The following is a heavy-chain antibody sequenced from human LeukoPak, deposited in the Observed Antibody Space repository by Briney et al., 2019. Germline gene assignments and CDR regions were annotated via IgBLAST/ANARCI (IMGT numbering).Heavy chain of an antibody. J-gene: IGHJ4*02. Sequence: GGSLRLSCAASGFTFSSYAMTWVRQAPGKGLERVSAVTDSGDKVFYADSVKGRFTISRDNSKNTLYLQMSSLRVEDTAVYYCVKGSGSSGYYPLSYWGQGTLVTVSS. V-gene: IGHV3-23*01. CDR2: VTDSGDKV. CDR1: GFTFSSYA. CDR3: VKGSGSSGYYPLSY. D-gene: IGHD3-22*01.